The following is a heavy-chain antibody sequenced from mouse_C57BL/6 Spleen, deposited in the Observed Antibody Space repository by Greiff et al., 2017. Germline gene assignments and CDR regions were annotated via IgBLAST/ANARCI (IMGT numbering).Heavy chain of an antibody. CDR3: ASLNWDWYFDV. D-gene: IGHD4-1*02. Sequence: VQVVESGAELAKPGASVKLSCKASGYTFTSYWMHWVKQRPGQGLEWIGYINPSSGYTKYNQKFKDKATLTADKSSSTAYMQLSSLTYEDSAVYYCASLNWDWYFDVWGTGTTVTVSS. CDR1: GYTFTSYW. CDR2: INPSSGYT. J-gene: IGHJ1*03. V-gene: IGHV1-7*01.